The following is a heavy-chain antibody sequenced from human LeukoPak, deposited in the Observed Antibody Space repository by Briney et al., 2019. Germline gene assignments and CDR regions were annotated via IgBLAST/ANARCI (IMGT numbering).Heavy chain of an antibody. D-gene: IGHD1-1*01. CDR1: GGSISGYY. Sequence: SETLSLTCSVSGGSISGYYWSWVRQPPGKGLEWIGYIYDSGTTNYNPSLKSRVTISEDTSKNQFSLKLTSVTAADTAVYYCAKKVESKWFDPWGQGTLVTVSS. CDR2: IYDSGTT. CDR3: AKKVESKWFDP. J-gene: IGHJ5*02. V-gene: IGHV4-59*01.